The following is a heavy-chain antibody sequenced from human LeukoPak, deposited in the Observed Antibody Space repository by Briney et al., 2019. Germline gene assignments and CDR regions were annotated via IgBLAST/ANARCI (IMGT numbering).Heavy chain of an antibody. CDR1: GGSFSGYY. CDR2: INHSGST. D-gene: IGHD3-16*02. Sequence: SETLSLTCAGYGGSFSGYYWSWIRQPPGKGLEGSGEINHSGSTNYNPSLKSRVTISGDTSKHQFSLKRSYVTAADTAVYYCARGVSYYDYVWGSYRRLGYFDYWGQGTLVTVSS. V-gene: IGHV4-34*01. J-gene: IGHJ4*02. CDR3: ARGVSYYDYVWGSYRRLGYFDY.